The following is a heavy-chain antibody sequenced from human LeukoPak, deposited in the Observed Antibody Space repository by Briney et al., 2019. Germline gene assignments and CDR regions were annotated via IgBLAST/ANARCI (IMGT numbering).Heavy chain of an antibody. CDR3: ARHWKYYSGSHYFDF. J-gene: IGHJ4*02. D-gene: IGHD6-19*01. V-gene: IGHV5-51*01. CDR2: IYPDDSDT. Sequence: GESLKISCVASGFSFTSNSIAWVRQMPGKGLEWLGIIYPDDSDTRYSPSFQGQVTISADKSISTAYLQWSSLKASDTAMYYCARHWKYYSGSHYFDFWGQGTLVTVSS. CDR1: GFSFTSNS.